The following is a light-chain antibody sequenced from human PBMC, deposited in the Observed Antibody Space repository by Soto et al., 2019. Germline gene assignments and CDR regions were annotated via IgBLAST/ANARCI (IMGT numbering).Light chain of an antibody. CDR1: QSVSTN. CDR3: QQYNNWPYT. Sequence: EIVMTQYPDTLSVSPGERVTLSCRASQSVSTNLAWYQQKPGQAPRLLIYGASARATGIPARFSGSGSGTEFTLTISSLQSEDFAVYHCQQYNNWPYTFGQGTKLEIK. V-gene: IGKV3-15*01. J-gene: IGKJ2*01. CDR2: GAS.